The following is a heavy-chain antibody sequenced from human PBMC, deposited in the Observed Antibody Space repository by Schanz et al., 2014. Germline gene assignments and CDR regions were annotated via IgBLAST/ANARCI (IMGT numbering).Heavy chain of an antibody. CDR2: TSNDGSFT. CDR3: ARENLNWEAFDI. CDR1: GFTFSDYY. D-gene: IGHD7-27*01. Sequence: QVQLVESGGGLVKPGGSLRLSCAASGFTFSDYYMSWIRQAPGKGLVWVSRTSNDGSFTTFADSVKGRFTISRDNAKNTLYLEMTSLRGEDTAVYYCARENLNWEAFDIWGQGTVVTVSS. J-gene: IGHJ3*02. V-gene: IGHV3-11*05.